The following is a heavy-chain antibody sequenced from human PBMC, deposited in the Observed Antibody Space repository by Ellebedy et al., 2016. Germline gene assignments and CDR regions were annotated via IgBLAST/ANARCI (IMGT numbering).Heavy chain of an antibody. CDR3: ARAPDIVVVVAATPGAFDI. J-gene: IGHJ3*02. CDR2: ISYDGSNK. Sequence: GESLKISCAASGFTFSSYARHWVRQAPGKGLEWVAVISYDGSNKYYADSVKGRFTISRDNSKNTLYLQMNNLRAEDTAVYYCARAPDIVVVVAATPGAFDIWGQGTMVTVSS. D-gene: IGHD2-15*01. V-gene: IGHV3-30-3*01. CDR1: GFTFSSYA.